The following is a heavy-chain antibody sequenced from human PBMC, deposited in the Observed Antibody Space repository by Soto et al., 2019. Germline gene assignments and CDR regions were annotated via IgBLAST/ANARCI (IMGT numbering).Heavy chain of an antibody. V-gene: IGHV2-26*01. J-gene: IGHJ5*02. CDR3: ARIPGFLEWLNWFDP. CDR1: GFSLSNARMG. D-gene: IGHD3-3*01. CDR2: IFSNDEK. Sequence: GSGPTLVNPTETLTLTCTVSGFSLSNARMGVSWIRQPPGKALEWLAHIFSNDEKSYSTSLKSRLTISKDTSKSQVVLTMTNMDPVDTATYYCARIPGFLEWLNWFDPWGQGTLVTVSS.